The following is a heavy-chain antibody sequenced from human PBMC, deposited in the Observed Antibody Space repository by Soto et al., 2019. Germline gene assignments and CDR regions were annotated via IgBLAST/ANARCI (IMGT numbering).Heavy chain of an antibody. Sequence: QVQLVQSGVEVRRPGSSVKVSCKASGDTFKNCVISWVRQAPGQGLEWMGGIIPLFGTTDFAQRFQGRIKSTTDESTTTAYMELSRLRSEDTATYYCAAELGFGKLSDVWGQGTTVIVSS. CDR3: AAELGFGKLSDV. J-gene: IGHJ6*02. V-gene: IGHV1-69*01. D-gene: IGHD3-10*01. CDR1: GDTFKNCV. CDR2: IIPLFGTT.